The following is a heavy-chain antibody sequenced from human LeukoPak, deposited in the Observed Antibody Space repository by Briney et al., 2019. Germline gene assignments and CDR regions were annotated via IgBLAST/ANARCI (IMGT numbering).Heavy chain of an antibody. Sequence: GGSLRLSCAVSGFALRSYGMHWVRQAPGKGLEWVAYIWSDGSNPNYADSVKGRFTISRDTSNNTLYLQMDSLRGDDTAVYFCAKFGSGWYRVDSWGQGALVSVSS. CDR1: GFALRSYG. CDR3: AKFGSGWYRVDS. D-gene: IGHD6-19*01. V-gene: IGHV3-30*02. J-gene: IGHJ4*02. CDR2: IWSDGSNP.